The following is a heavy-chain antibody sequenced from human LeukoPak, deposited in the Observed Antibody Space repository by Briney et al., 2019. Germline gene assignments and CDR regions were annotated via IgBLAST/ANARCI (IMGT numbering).Heavy chain of an antibody. CDR1: GGSISSSSYY. J-gene: IGHJ6*03. Sequence: SETLSLTCTVSGGSISSSSYYWGWIRQPPGKGLEWIGSIYYNGSTHHNPSLKSRVTISVDTSKNQFSLKVSSVTAADTAVYYCARQSIAARGYYYYVDVWGKGTTVTVSS. D-gene: IGHD6-6*01. CDR2: IYYNGST. V-gene: IGHV4-39*01. CDR3: ARQSIAARGYYYYVDV.